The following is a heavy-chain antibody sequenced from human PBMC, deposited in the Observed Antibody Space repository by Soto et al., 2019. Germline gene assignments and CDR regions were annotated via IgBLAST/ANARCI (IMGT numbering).Heavy chain of an antibody. CDR2: ISYSGTT. D-gene: IGHD3-3*02. Sequence: QLQLQESSPGPVKPSETLSLTCTVSGASISGNTFYWGWIRQPPGKGLELIGSISYSGTTYHNPSTKSRVNIWGDTYKTKFSLKLSSVTAAVTAVYYCVRPFQSSPDASDIWGQGTLLTVSS. V-gene: IGHV4-39*01. J-gene: IGHJ3*02. CDR1: GASISGNTFY. CDR3: VRPFQSSPDASDI.